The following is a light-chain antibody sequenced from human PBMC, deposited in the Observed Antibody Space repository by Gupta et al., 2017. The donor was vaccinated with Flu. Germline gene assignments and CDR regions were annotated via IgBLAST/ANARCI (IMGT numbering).Light chain of an antibody. CDR2: RNN. V-gene: IGLV1-47*01. Sequence: QSVLTQPPSAAGTPGQSVIISCSGSSTNVGSNYVYWYQHLPGTAPRAIIYRNNKRPSGVPDRFSGSKSGTSASLAISGLRSEAEAGYYCAVWDTTRSGSWVFGGGTKPTVL. J-gene: IGLJ3*02. CDR1: STNVGSNY. CDR3: AVWDTTRSGSWV.